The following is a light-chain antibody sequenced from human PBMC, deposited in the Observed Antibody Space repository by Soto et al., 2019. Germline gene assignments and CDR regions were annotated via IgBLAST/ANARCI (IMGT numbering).Light chain of an antibody. J-gene: IGKJ1*01. CDR2: GAS. CDR1: QSVSSSY. CDR3: QQYNNWPQT. Sequence: IVLPQSPGTLSLSPGERATLSCRASQSVSSSYLAWYQQKPGQAPRLLIYGASSRATGIPDRFSGSGSGTEFTLTISSLQSEDFAEYHCQQYNNWPQTFGQGTKVDI. V-gene: IGKV3-20*01.